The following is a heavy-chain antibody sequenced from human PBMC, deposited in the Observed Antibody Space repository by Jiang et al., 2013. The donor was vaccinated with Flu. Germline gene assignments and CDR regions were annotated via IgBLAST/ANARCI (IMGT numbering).Heavy chain of an antibody. D-gene: IGHD5-24*01. CDR1: GSISRYY. Sequence: VKPSETPVPHLHCLCGSISRYYWNWIRQPPGKGLEWIGNIYSSGSTNYSPSLKSRVTISVDTSKNQFSLKLSSVTAADTAMYFCARDPSVEMPTITNYWYFDVWGRGTLVTVSS. J-gene: IGHJ2*01. CDR3: ARDPSVEMPTITNYWYFDV. CDR2: IYSSGST. V-gene: IGHV4-59*13.